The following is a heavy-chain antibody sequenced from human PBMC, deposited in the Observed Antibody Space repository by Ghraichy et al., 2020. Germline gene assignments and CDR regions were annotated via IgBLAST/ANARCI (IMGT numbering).Heavy chain of an antibody. CDR3: ARDRGVVVVAENYYYYYGMDV. CDR2: IYYSGST. J-gene: IGHJ6*02. CDR1: GGSISSYY. D-gene: IGHD2-15*01. V-gene: IGHV4-59*01. Sequence: SQTLSLTCTVSGGSISSYYWSWIRQPPGKGLEWIGYIYYSGSTNYNPSLKSRVTISVDTSKNQFSLKLSSVTAADTAVYYCARDRGVVVVAENYYYYYGMDVWGQGTTVTVSS.